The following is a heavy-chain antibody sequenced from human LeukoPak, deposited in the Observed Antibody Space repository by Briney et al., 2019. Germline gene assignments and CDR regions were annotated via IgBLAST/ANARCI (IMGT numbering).Heavy chain of an antibody. CDR3: ARINREPGYSSDY. J-gene: IGHJ4*02. CDR2: ISDDGSST. V-gene: IGHV3-74*01. CDR1: GFTFSDYW. D-gene: IGHD5-18*01. Sequence: GGSLRLSCAASGFTFSDYWMHWVRQAPGKGLVWVSRISDDGSSTSYADSVKGRFTISRANAKNTLYLQMNSLRAEDMAEYYCARINREPGYSSDYWGQGTLVTVSS.